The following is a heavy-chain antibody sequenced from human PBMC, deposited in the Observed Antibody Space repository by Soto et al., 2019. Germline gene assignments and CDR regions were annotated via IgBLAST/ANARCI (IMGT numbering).Heavy chain of an antibody. D-gene: IGHD6-19*01. CDR3: ARVSQYSSGWYRLGDY. CDR1: GYTFTSYG. CDR2: INADNGNT. Sequence: QVQLVQSGAEVKKPGASVKVSCKASGYTFTSYGISWVRQAPGQRREWMGWINADNGNTNYAQKLQGRVTMTTDTPTSTAYREMSSLRSDDTAVYYCARVSQYSSGWYRLGDYWCQGSLVTVSS. J-gene: IGHJ4*02. V-gene: IGHV1-18*01.